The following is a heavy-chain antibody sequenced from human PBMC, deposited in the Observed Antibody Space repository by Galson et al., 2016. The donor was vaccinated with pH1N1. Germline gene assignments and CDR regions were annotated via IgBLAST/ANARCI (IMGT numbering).Heavy chain of an antibody. CDR3: ARDQNWNLDY. CDR1: GYTFTTFG. J-gene: IGHJ4*02. Sequence: SVKVSCKASGYTFTTFGISWVRQAPGKGLEWLGWISTSKGNTKNAQRLLDRVTMTRDTSTSTVFMELTSLRSDDTAIYYCARDQNWNLDYWGQGTLGTFPS. CDR2: ISTSKGNT. D-gene: IGHD1-1*01. V-gene: IGHV1-18*01.